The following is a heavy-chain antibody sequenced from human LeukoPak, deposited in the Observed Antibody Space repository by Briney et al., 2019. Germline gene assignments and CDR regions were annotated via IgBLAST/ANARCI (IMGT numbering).Heavy chain of an antibody. D-gene: IGHD3-9*01. CDR2: IRSKANSYAT. CDR1: GFTFSGSA. V-gene: IGHV3-73*01. Sequence: GGSLRLSCAASGFTFSGSAMHWVRQASGKGLEWVGRIRSKANSYATAYAASVKGRFTISRDDSKNTAYLQMNSLKTEDTAVYYCAKGPIFRFDYWGQGTLVTVSS. CDR3: AKGPIFRFDY. J-gene: IGHJ4*02.